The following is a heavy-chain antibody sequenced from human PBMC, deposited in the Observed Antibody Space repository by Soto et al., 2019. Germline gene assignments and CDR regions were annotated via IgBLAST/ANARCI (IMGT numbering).Heavy chain of an antibody. CDR2: IYSGGGT. Sequence: GSLRLSCAASGFSVSSNYMSWVRQAPGKGLEWVSVIYSGGGTYYADSVKGRFTISRDNSKNTLYLQMNDLRAEDTAVYYCARARVYDFWSGYYHGEFDYWGQGTLVTVSS. CDR3: ARARVYDFWSGYYHGEFDY. J-gene: IGHJ4*02. V-gene: IGHV3-66*01. D-gene: IGHD3-3*01. CDR1: GFSVSSNY.